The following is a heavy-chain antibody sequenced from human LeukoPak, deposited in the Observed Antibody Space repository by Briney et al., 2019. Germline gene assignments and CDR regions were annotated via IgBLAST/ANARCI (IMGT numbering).Heavy chain of an antibody. J-gene: IGHJ4*02. V-gene: IGHV3-23*01. Sequence: GGSLRLSCAASGFTFSSYAMSWVRQAPGKGLEWVSAISGSGGSTYYADSVKGRFTISRDNSKNTLYLQMNSLRAEDTAVYYCAKDHPLSTMIVVVNIFDYWGQGTLVTVSS. D-gene: IGHD3-22*01. CDR1: GFTFSSYA. CDR2: ISGSGGST. CDR3: AKDHPLSTMIVVVNIFDY.